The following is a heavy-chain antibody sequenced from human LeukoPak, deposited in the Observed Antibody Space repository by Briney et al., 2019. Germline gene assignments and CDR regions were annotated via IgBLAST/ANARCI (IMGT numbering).Heavy chain of an antibody. V-gene: IGHV4-34*01. J-gene: IGHJ6*02. CDR2: INHSGST. CDR3: ARDSLNGWNYYYGMDV. D-gene: IGHD1-1*01. Sequence: PSETLSLTCAVYGGSFSGYYWSWIRQPPGKGLEWIGEINHSGSTNYNPSLKSRVTISVDTSKNQFSLKLSPVTAADTAVYYCARDSLNGWNYYYGMDVWGQGTTVTVSS. CDR1: GGSFSGYY.